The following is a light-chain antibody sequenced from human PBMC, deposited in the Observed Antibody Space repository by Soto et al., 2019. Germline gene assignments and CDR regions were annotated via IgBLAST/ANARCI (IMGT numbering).Light chain of an antibody. CDR2: GAS. CDR1: QTVSITY. V-gene: IGKV3-20*01. J-gene: IGKJ5*01. CDR3: QQYGSSPLIS. Sequence: FLTQYPGTLSLSPGQSATLSCRASQTVSITYLTWYQQKPGQAPRLLIFGASKRATGIPDRFSGSGSGRDFTLTISGLEPEDFAVYYCQQYGSSPLISFGQGTRLEIK.